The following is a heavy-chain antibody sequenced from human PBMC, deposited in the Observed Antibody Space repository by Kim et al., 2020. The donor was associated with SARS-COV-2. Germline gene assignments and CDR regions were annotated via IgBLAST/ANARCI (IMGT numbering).Heavy chain of an antibody. CDR3: ARDRPQVVVPPDYYYGMDV. D-gene: IGHD3-22*01. Sequence: GGSLRLSCAASGFTVSSNYMSWVRQAPGKGLEWVSVIYSGGSTYYADSVKGRFTISRHNSKNTLYLQMNSLRAEDTAVYYCARDRPQVVVPPDYYYGMDVWGQGTTVTVSS. J-gene: IGHJ6*02. CDR1: GFTVSSNY. CDR2: IYSGGST. V-gene: IGHV3-53*04.